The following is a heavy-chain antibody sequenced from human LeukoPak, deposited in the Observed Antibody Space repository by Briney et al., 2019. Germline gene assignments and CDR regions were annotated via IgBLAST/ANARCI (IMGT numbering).Heavy chain of an antibody. CDR2: ITGSGDNT. Sequence: GGSLTLSCAASGCTFSNSGMSWVRQAPGKGLEWVSAITGSGDNTYYADSVKGRFTISRDNSKNTLYLQMSSLRAEDTAVYYCAKIGGYFDYWGQGTLVTVSS. J-gene: IGHJ4*02. D-gene: IGHD3-10*01. CDR1: GCTFSNSG. CDR3: AKIGGYFDY. V-gene: IGHV3-23*01.